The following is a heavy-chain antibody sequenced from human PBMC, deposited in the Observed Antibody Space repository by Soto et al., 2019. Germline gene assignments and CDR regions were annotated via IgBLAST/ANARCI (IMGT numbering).Heavy chain of an antibody. CDR2: LYKSTTT. V-gene: IGHV4-30-4*01. D-gene: IGHD2-15*01. CDR1: GDSISTVDYF. CDR3: ARGRYCLAGRFFPNWFDS. Sequence: SETLSLTCSVSGDSISTVDYFWAWIRQPPGQALEYIGYLYKSTTTYYNPSFESRVAISLDTSKSQFSLNVTSVTAADTAVYFCARGRYCLAGRFFPNWFDSWGQGTLVTVSS. J-gene: IGHJ5*01.